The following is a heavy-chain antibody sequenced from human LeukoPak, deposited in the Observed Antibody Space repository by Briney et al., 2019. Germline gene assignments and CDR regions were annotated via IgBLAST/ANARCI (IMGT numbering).Heavy chain of an antibody. V-gene: IGHV3-30*02. CDR3: ARGTMNLDS. J-gene: IGHJ4*02. CDR2: IRFDGSNK. D-gene: IGHD3-22*01. CDR1: GFTFRSYG. Sequence: GGSLRLSCAASGFTFRSYGMHWVRQAPGKGLEWVAFIRFDGSNKYYADSVKGRFTISRDNSQNTLYLQMNSLRAEDTAVYYCARGTMNLDSWGQGTLVTVSS.